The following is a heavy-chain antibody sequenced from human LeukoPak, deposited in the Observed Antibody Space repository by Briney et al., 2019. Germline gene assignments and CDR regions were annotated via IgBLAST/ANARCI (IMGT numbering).Heavy chain of an antibody. CDR1: GFTFSSYD. CDR2: IGTNADT. CDR3: ARGGDFVYSYEGYYYMDV. Sequence: GGSLRLSCAASGFTFSSYDMHWVRQTAGQGLEWVSTIGTNADTYYLASVKGRFTISRENAKNSLYLQMNSLRAGDTAVYYCARGGDFVYSYEGYYYMDVWGKGTTVTVSS. D-gene: IGHD5-18*01. V-gene: IGHV3-13*01. J-gene: IGHJ6*03.